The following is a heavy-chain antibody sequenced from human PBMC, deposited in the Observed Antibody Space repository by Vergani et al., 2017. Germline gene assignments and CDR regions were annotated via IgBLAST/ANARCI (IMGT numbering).Heavy chain of an antibody. D-gene: IGHD3-9*01. CDR3: ARGTLLRYFDWLGPADAWDY. CDR1: GYTFTSYY. V-gene: IGHV1-46*01. J-gene: IGHJ4*02. CDR2: INPSGGST. Sequence: QVQLVQSGAEVKKPGASVKVSCKASGYTFTSYYMHWVRQAPGQGLEWMGIINPSGGSTSYAQKFQGRVTMTRDTSTSTVYMELSSLRSEDTAVYYCARGTLLRYFDWLGPADAWDYWGQGTLVTVSS.